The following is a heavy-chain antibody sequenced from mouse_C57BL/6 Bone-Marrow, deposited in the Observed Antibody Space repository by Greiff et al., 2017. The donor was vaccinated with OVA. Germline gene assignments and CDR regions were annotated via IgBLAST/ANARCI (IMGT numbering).Heavy chain of an antibody. Sequence: QVQLKESGPELVKPGASGKISCKASGYAFSSSWMNWVKQRPGKGLEWIGRIYPGDGDTNYNGKFKGKATLTADKSSSTAYMQLSSLTSEDSAVYFCARSGYSFSFAYWGQGTLVTVSA. CDR1: GYAFSSSW. V-gene: IGHV1-82*01. CDR2: IYPGDGDT. CDR3: ARSGYSFSFAY. D-gene: IGHD2-12*01. J-gene: IGHJ3*01.